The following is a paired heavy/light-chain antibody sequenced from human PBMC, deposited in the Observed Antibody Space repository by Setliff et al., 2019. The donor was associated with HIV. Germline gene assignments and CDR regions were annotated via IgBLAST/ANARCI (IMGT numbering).Light chain of an antibody. CDR2: DAS. Sequence: EVVMTQSPATLSVSPGERATLSCRASQSVRGNLAWYQQKPGQASRLLIYDASTRATGIPARFSGSGSGTEFTLTISSLQSEDFVVYYCQQYSYWPRTFGQGTKVEIK. V-gene: IGKV3-15*01. J-gene: IGKJ1*01. CDR1: QSVRGN. CDR3: QQYSYWPRT.
Heavy chain of an antibody. V-gene: IGHV4-39*01. Sequence: QLQLQESGPGLVKPSETLSLTCTVSGGSIGTGSDYWGWIRQPPGKGLDWIASINYSGNTQYNPSLKSRATISVDTSKNQFSLKMTSVTAADTAAYYCARHDAADTFDYWGQGILVTVSS. CDR1: GGSIGTGSDY. J-gene: IGHJ4*02. CDR3: ARHDAADTFDY. D-gene: IGHD6-13*01. CDR2: INYSGNT.